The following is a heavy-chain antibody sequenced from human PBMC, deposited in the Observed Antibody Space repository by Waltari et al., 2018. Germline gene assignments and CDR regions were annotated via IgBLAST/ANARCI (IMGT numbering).Heavy chain of an antibody. V-gene: IGHV1-24*01. D-gene: IGHD1-26*01. Sequence: QVQLVQSGAEVKKPGASVKVSCKVSGYTLTELSMHWVRQAPGKGLEWMGGFDPEDGETIYAQKFQGRVTRTEDTSTDTAYMELSSLRSEDTAVYYCATGLVGATSYYYYGMDVWGQGTTVTVSS. J-gene: IGHJ6*02. CDR2: FDPEDGET. CDR1: GYTLTELS. CDR3: ATGLVGATSYYYYGMDV.